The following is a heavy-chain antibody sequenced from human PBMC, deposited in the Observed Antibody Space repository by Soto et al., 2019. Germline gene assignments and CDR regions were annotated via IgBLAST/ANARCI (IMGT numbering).Heavy chain of an antibody. V-gene: IGHV3-21*01. J-gene: IGHJ3*02. Sequence: GGSLRLSCAASGFTFSSYSMNWVRQAPGKGLEWVSSISSSSSYIYYADSVKGRFTISRDNAKNSLYLQMNSLRAEDTAVYYCTRARVVVVAATAVFDIWGQGTMVTVSS. D-gene: IGHD2-15*01. CDR3: TRARVVVVAATAVFDI. CDR2: ISSSSSYI. CDR1: GFTFSSYS.